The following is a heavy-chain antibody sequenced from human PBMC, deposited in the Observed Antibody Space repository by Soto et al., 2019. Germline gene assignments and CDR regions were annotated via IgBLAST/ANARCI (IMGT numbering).Heavy chain of an antibody. CDR3: ARARSTAAGLFDY. D-gene: IGHD6-13*01. J-gene: IGHJ4*02. V-gene: IGHV3-15*07. Sequence: SLSLSSAASGFTVTNAWMNWVRQAPGKGLEWVGRIKSRTDGGTADSAAPVKGRFTISRDDSQNTLYLQMNSLRAEDTAVYYCARARSTAAGLFDYWGLGTLVTVSS. CDR1: GFTVTNAW. CDR2: IKSRTDGGTA.